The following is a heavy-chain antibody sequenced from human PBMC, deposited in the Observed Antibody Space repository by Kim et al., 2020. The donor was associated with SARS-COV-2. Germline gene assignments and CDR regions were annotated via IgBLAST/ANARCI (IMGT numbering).Heavy chain of an antibody. V-gene: IGHV3-49*03. J-gene: IGHJ4*02. CDR2: IRSKAYGGTT. Sequence: GGSLRLSCTASGFTFGDYAMSWFRQAPGKGLEWVGFIRSKAYGGTTEYAASVKGRFTISRDDSKSIAYLQMNSLKTEDTAVYYCTRGGSTYYDFWGGYYPGYWGQETLVTVSS. D-gene: IGHD3-3*01. CDR1: GFTFGDYA. CDR3: TRGGSTYYDFWGGYYPGY.